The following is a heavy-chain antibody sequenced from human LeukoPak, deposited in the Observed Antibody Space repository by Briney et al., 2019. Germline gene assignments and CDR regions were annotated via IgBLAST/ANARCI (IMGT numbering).Heavy chain of an antibody. CDR3: ARDRTMSGWYIDL. Sequence: GRSLRLSCAASGFTFSSYGMHWVRQAPGKGLEWVAVIWYDGSNKYYPDSVLGRFTISRDNSKNTLYLQVNSLRAEDTAVYYCARDRTMSGWYIDLWGRGTLVTVSS. V-gene: IGHV3-33*01. CDR1: GFTFSSYG. D-gene: IGHD3-22*01. CDR2: IWYDGSNK. J-gene: IGHJ2*01.